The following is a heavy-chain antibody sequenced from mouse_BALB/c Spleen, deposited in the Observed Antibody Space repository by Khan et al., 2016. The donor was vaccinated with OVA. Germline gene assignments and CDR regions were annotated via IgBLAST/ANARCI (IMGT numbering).Heavy chain of an antibody. J-gene: IGHJ2*01. D-gene: IGHD1-1*01. CDR3: TRDRYYYGRSFYFDY. CDR1: GFTFSSYS. V-gene: IGHV5-6-4*01. CDR2: ITSGGSYP. Sequence: EVELVESGGGLVKPGGSLRLSCAASGFTFSSYSMSWVRQTPEKRLEWVATITSGGSYPYYPASVQGRFTISRDTAKNTLYLQMSSVKSEDTDIYYCTRDRYYYGRSFYFDYWGQGTTLTVSS.